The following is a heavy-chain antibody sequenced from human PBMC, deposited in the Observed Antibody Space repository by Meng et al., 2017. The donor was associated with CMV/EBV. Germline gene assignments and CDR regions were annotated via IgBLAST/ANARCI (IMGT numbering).Heavy chain of an antibody. CDR3: ARVMGPNRTPYYFDY. D-gene: IGHD1-14*01. Sequence: QVQPQESGPGLVKPSPTLSPTCTVSGGSISSGDYYWSWIRQPPGKGLEWIGYIYYSGSTYYNPSLKSRVTISVDTSKNQFSLKLSSVTAADTAVYYCARVMGPNRTPYYFDYWGQGTLVTVSS. CDR1: GGSISSGDYY. V-gene: IGHV4-30-4*08. J-gene: IGHJ4*02. CDR2: IYYSGST.